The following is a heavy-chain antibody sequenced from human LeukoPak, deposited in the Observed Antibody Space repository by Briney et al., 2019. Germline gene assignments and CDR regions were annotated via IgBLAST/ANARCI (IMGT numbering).Heavy chain of an antibody. CDR2: IKQDGSVK. Sequence: GGSLRLSCAASGFSFSSYWMSWVRQAPGKGLEWVAHIKQDGSVKYNADSVQGRFTISRDNAKNSLYLQMNSLRAEDTAVYYCARGQNVLLWFGELGIDVWGQGTPVTVSS. D-gene: IGHD3-10*01. J-gene: IGHJ6*02. V-gene: IGHV3-7*01. CDR1: GFSFSSYW. CDR3: ARGQNVLLWFGELGIDV.